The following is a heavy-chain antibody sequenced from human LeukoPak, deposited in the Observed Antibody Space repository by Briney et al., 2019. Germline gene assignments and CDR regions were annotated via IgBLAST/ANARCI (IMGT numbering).Heavy chain of an antibody. Sequence: SVKVSCKASGGTFSSYAISWVRQAPGQGLEWMGRIIPILGIANYAQKFQGRVTITADKSTSTAYMELSSLRSEDTAVYYCARDTEAAVAGTFDYWGQGTLVTVSS. V-gene: IGHV1-69*04. CDR3: ARDTEAAVAGTFDY. D-gene: IGHD6-19*01. CDR1: GGTFSSYA. CDR2: IIPILGIA. J-gene: IGHJ4*02.